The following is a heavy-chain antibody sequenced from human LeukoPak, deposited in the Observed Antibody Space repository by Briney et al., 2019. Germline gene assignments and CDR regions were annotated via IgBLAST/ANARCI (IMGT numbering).Heavy chain of an antibody. Sequence: PSETLSLTCTISGDSTSSDRYYGGWVRQPPGKGLEWIGNIYYSGITYYNPSLKSRVTMSVDTSKNQFFLKLNSVTAADTAVYYCARGRPYSGGYHLDYWGQGTLVTVSP. D-gene: IGHD1-26*01. CDR2: IYYSGIT. J-gene: IGHJ4*02. CDR1: GDSTSSDRYY. CDR3: ARGRPYSGGYHLDY. V-gene: IGHV4-39*01.